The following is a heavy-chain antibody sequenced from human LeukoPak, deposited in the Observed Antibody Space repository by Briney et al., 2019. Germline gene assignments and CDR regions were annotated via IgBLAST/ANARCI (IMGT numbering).Heavy chain of an antibody. CDR1: GYTFTSYD. D-gene: IGHD3-9*01. V-gene: IGHV1-8*01. CDR3: ARAPGDYFGYYYGMDV. J-gene: IGHJ6*02. CDR2: MNPNSGNT. Sequence: ASVKVSCKASGYTFTSYDINWVRQATGQGLEWMGWMNPNSGNTGYAQKFQGRVTMTRNTSISTAYMELSSLRSEDTAVYYCARAPGDYFGYYYGMDVWGQRTTVTASS.